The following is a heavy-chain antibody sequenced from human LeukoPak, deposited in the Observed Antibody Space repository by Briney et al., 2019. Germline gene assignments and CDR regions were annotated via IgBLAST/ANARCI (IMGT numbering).Heavy chain of an antibody. CDR1: GYTFTSYD. CDR3: ARARRITIFGVVIIQNWFDP. CDR2: MNPNSGNT. J-gene: IGHJ5*02. V-gene: IGHV1-8*01. Sequence: ASVKVSCKASGYTFTSYDINWVRQATGQGLEWMGWMNPNSGNTGYAQKSQGRVTMTRNTSISTAYMELSSLRSEDTAVYYCARARRITIFGVVIIQNWFDPWGQGTLVTVSS. D-gene: IGHD3-3*01.